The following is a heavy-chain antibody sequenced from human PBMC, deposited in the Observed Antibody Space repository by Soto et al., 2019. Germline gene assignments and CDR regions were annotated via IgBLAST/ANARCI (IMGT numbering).Heavy chain of an antibody. V-gene: IGHV1-2*04. CDR1: VYTFTGYY. CDR3: ARDPARGWFDP. CDR2: INPNSGGT. D-gene: IGHD3-10*01. Sequence: SVKDSCKSSVYTFTGYYMHWVRQAPGQGLERMGWINPNSGGTNYAQKFQGWVTMTRDTSISTAYMELSRLRSDDTAVYYCARDPARGWFDPWGQGTLVTVSS. J-gene: IGHJ5*02.